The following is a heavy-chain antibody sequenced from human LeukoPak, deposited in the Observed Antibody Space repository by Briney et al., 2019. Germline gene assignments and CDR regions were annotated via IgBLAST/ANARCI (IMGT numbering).Heavy chain of an antibody. Sequence: GGSLRLSCAASGFTFSSYWMSWVRQAPGKGLEWVANIKQDGSEKYYVDSVKGRFTISRDNAKNSLYLQMNSLRAEDTAVYYCAKDRDYYDSSGYYFHDAFDIWGQGTMVTVSS. CDR1: GFTFSSYW. V-gene: IGHV3-7*01. J-gene: IGHJ3*02. D-gene: IGHD3-22*01. CDR2: IKQDGSEK. CDR3: AKDRDYYDSSGYYFHDAFDI.